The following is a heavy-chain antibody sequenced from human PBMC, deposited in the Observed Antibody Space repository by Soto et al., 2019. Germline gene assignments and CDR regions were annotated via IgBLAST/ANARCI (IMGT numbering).Heavy chain of an antibody. D-gene: IGHD6-19*01. CDR3: AKPLQKWLLHGSGVDV. CDR2: ISGDTATT. Sequence: PGGSLRLSCAASGFSFSEYSITWVRQAPWKGLQWVSAISGDTATTHYADSVKGRFTISRDNSRDTLYLQMNSLRVEDTAIYYCAKPLQKWLLHGSGVDVSGQGTTVTFSS. CDR1: GFSFSEYS. V-gene: IGHV3-23*01. J-gene: IGHJ6*02.